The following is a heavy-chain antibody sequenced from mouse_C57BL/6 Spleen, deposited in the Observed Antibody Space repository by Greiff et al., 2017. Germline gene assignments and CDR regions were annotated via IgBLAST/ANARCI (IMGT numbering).Heavy chain of an antibody. J-gene: IGHJ3*01. CDR3: ARRGTYGRSDSWFAY. CDR2: IYPGSGST. D-gene: IGHD1-1*01. Sequence: VKLQQPGAELVKPGASVKMSCKASGYTFTSYWITWVKQRPGQGLAWIGDIYPGSGSTNYNEKFKSKATLTVDTSSSTAYMQLSSLTSEDAAVXYCARRGTYGRSDSWFAYWGQGTLVTVSA. CDR1: GYTFTSYW. V-gene: IGHV1-55*01.